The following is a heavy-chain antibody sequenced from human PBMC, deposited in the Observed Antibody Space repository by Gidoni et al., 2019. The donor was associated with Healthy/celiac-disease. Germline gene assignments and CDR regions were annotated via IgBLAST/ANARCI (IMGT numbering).Heavy chain of an antibody. CDR1: GSTLTELS. V-gene: IGHV1-24*01. CDR2: FDPEDGET. CDR3: ATVPRSSGYYYVAFDI. J-gene: IGHJ3*02. Sequence: QVQLVQSGAEVKKPGASVKVSCKVSGSTLTELSMHWVRQAPGKGLEWMGGFDPEDGETIYAQKFQGRVTMTEDTSTDTAYMELSSLRSEDTAVYYCATVPRSSGYYYVAFDIWGQGTMVTVSS. D-gene: IGHD3-22*01.